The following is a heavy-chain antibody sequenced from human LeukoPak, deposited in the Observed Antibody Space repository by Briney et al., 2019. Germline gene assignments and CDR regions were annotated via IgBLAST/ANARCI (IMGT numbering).Heavy chain of an antibody. D-gene: IGHD6-13*01. CDR2: INPNSGGT. J-gene: IGHJ5*02. V-gene: IGHV1-2*02. CDR1: GYTFTGYY. CDR3: ARWAAGRWFDR. Sequence: ASVTVSFKASGYTFTGYYTHWVRQAPGQGLEWMGWINPNSGGTNYAQKFQGRVTMTRETSISTAYMELSRLRSDDTAVYYCARWAAGRWFDRWGKGTLVTVSS.